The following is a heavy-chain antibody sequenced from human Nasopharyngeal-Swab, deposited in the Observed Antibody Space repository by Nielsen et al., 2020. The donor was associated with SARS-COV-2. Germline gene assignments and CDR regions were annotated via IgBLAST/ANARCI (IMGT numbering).Heavy chain of an antibody. Sequence: GESLKISCAASGFTFSSYAMSWVRQAPGKGLEWVSGISGSGGSTYYADSVKGRFTISRDNSKNTLYLQMNSLRAEDTAVYYCAKEGGSTTIVVVIPYYFDYWGQGTLVTVSS. J-gene: IGHJ4*02. CDR2: ISGSGGST. CDR3: AKEGGSTTIVVVIPYYFDY. D-gene: IGHD3-22*01. V-gene: IGHV3-23*01. CDR1: GFTFSSYA.